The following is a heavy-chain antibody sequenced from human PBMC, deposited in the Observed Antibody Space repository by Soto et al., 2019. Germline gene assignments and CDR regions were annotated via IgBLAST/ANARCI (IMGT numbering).Heavy chain of an antibody. CDR1: GGTFSNYP. D-gene: IGHD5-12*01. CDR3: ARGNHRWLQLGYFDL. J-gene: IGHJ2*01. Sequence: QVQLVQSGAEVKKPGSSVKVSCKASGGTFSNYPISWVRQAPGQGLDWMGGIIPIFGTVNYAQKFQGSVTITADESTSTAYMELSSLRSEDTAVYYCARGNHRWLQLGYFDLWGRGTLVTVSS. V-gene: IGHV1-69*12. CDR2: IIPIFGTV.